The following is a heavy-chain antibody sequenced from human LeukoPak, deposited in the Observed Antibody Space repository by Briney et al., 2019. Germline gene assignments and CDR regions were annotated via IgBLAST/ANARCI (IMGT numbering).Heavy chain of an antibody. CDR2: INHSGST. Sequence: SETLSLTCAVYGGSFSDYYWSWIRQPPGRGLEWIGQINHSGSTAYNPSLRSRVTVSVDTSKNQFSLNLTSATAADTAVYYCARHGVATWFDPWGQGTLVTVSS. J-gene: IGHJ5*02. CDR3: ARHGVATWFDP. CDR1: GGSFSDYY. D-gene: IGHD4-23*01. V-gene: IGHV4-34*01.